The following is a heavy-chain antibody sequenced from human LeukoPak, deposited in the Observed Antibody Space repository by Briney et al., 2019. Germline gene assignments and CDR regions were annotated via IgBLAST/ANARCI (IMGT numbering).Heavy chain of an antibody. V-gene: IGHV4-39*07. CDR3: ARDSRNLYDSSGYYYDY. CDR1: GGSISSSSYY. D-gene: IGHD3-22*01. CDR2: IYYSGST. J-gene: IGHJ4*02. Sequence: SETLSLTCTVSGGSISSSSYYWGWIRQPPGKGLEWIVSIYYSGSTYYNPSLKSRVTIPVDTSKNQFSLKLSSVTAADTAVYYCARDSRNLYDSSGYYYDYWGQGTLVTVSS.